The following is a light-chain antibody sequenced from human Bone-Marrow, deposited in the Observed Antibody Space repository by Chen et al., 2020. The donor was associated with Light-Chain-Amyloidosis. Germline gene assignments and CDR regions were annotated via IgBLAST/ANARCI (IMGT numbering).Light chain of an antibody. Sequence: QSALTQPASVSGSPGQSITISCTGTSSDVGGDNHVSWYQQHPDKDPKLMIYEVTNRPSWVPDRFSGSKSDNTASLTISRLQTEDEADYFCSSYTSTNTLVVGSGTRVTVL. CDR1: SSDVGGDNH. V-gene: IGLV2-14*01. J-gene: IGLJ1*01. CDR3: SSYTSTNTLV. CDR2: EVT.